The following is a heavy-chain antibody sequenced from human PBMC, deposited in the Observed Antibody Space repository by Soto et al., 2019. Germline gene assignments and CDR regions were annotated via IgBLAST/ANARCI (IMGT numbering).Heavy chain of an antibody. Sequence: QVQLVQSGAEVKKPGSSVKVSCKASGGTFSSYAISWVRQAPGQGLEWLGGIIPIFGTANYAQKFQCRVTITADKSTSTAYMELSSLRSEDTAVYYCASRIAARVSYYYYGMDVWGQGTTVTVSS. V-gene: IGHV1-69*06. CDR1: GGTFSSYA. CDR3: ASRIAARVSYYYYGMDV. CDR2: IIPIFGTA. J-gene: IGHJ6*02. D-gene: IGHD6-6*01.